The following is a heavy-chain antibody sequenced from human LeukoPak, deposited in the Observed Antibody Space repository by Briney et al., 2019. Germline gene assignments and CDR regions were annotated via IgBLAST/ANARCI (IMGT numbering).Heavy chain of an antibody. J-gene: IGHJ4*02. V-gene: IGHV3-23*01. CDR1: GFTFSSYA. CDR2: ISGSGCST. D-gene: IGHD5-12*01. CDR3: AKAPPLRLPGYYFDY. Sequence: GGSLRLSCAASGFTFSSYAMSWVRQAPGKGLEWVSAISGSGCSTYYAESVKGRFTISRDNSKNTLYLQMNSLRAGDTAVYYCAKAPPLRLPGYYFDYWGQGTLVTVSS.